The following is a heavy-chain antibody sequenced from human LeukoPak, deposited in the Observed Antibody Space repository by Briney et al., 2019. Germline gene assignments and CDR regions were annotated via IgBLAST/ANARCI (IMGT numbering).Heavy chain of an antibody. CDR2: IYYSGST. CDR3: AREYTLYRSGWFLDY. Sequence: PSETLSLTCTVSGGSISSSSYYWGWIRQPPGKGLEWIGSIYYSGSTYYNPSLKSRVTISADTSKNQFSLKLSSVTAADTAVYYCAREYTLYRSGWFLDYWGQGTVVTVSS. D-gene: IGHD6-19*01. J-gene: IGHJ4*02. CDR1: GGSISSSSYY. V-gene: IGHV4-39*07.